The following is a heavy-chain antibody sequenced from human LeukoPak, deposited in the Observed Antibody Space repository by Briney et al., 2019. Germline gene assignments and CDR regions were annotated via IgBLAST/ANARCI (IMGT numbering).Heavy chain of an antibody. J-gene: IGHJ6*02. D-gene: IGHD5-18*01. Sequence: PGGSLRLSCAASGFTFSSYSMNWVRQAPGKGLEWVSSISSSSSYIYYADSVKGRFTISRDNAKNSLYLQMNSLRAEDTAVYYCARDRESYGFPHYYYYGMDVWGQGTTVTVSS. CDR1: GFTFSSYS. CDR2: ISSSSSYI. V-gene: IGHV3-21*01. CDR3: ARDRESYGFPHYYYYGMDV.